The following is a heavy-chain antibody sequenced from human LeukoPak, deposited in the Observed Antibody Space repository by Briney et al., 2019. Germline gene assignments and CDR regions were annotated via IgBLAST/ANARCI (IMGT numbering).Heavy chain of an antibody. Sequence: GGSLRLSCAASGFTFSSYWMHWVRQAPGKGLVWVSRINSDGSSTSYADSVKGRFTISRDNAKNTLYLQMNSLRAEDTAVYYCARGFGSPMVRAYGIDVWGKGTTVTVSS. V-gene: IGHV3-74*01. CDR1: GFTFSSYW. J-gene: IGHJ6*04. CDR3: ARGFGSPMVRAYGIDV. D-gene: IGHD3-10*01. CDR2: INSDGSST.